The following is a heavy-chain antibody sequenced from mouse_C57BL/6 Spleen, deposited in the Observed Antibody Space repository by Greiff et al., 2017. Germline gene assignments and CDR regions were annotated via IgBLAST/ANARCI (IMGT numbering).Heavy chain of an antibody. V-gene: IGHV1-15*01. CDR1: GYTFTDYE. D-gene: IGHD3-2*02. Sequence: QVQLQQSGAELVRPGASVTLSCKASGYTFTDYEMHWVKQTPVHGLEWIGAIDPETGGTAYNQKFKGKAILTADKSSSTAYMELRSLTSEDSVVXYCTRGGQLRPPFAYWGQGTLVTVSA. CDR2: IDPETGGT. CDR3: TRGGQLRPPFAY. J-gene: IGHJ3*01.